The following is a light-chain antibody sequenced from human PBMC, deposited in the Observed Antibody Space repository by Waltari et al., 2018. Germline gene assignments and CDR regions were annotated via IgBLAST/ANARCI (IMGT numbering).Light chain of an antibody. CDR3: CSYAGSSTYV. Sequence: HSALTQPASVSGSPGQSITISCTGTSSDVGFYNYVSWYQQYPGKAPQFMICDLRKRPSGVSKRFSGSKSGNTASLTISGLQAEDEADYYCCSYAGSSTYVFGTGTKVTVL. CDR2: DLR. J-gene: IGLJ1*01. V-gene: IGLV2-23*02. CDR1: SSDVGFYNY.